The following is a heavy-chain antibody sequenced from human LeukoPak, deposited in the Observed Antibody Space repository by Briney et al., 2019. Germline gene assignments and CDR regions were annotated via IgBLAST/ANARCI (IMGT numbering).Heavy chain of an antibody. Sequence: PGRSLRLSCAASGFTFSSYGMHWVRQAPGKGLEWVAVIWYDGSNKYYADSVKGRFTISRDNAKNTLYLQMSSLRAEDTAVYYCARDSNSYGSGATIDYWGQGTLVTVSS. CDR1: GFTFSSYG. CDR3: ARDSNSYGSGATIDY. J-gene: IGHJ4*02. CDR2: IWYDGSNK. D-gene: IGHD3-10*01. V-gene: IGHV3-33*01.